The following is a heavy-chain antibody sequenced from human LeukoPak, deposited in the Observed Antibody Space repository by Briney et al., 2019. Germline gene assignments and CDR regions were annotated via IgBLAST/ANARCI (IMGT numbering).Heavy chain of an antibody. J-gene: IGHJ5*02. D-gene: IGHD5-18*01. Sequence: GGPLRLSCAASGFTVNNNYMSWVRQAPGKGLEWVSYISSSGSTIYYADSVKGRFTISRDNAKNSLYLQMNSLRAEDTAVYYCARRFSPRYSYGYTKSDNWFDPWGQGTLVTVSS. CDR3: ARRFSPRYSYGYTKSDNWFDP. CDR1: GFTVNNNY. CDR2: ISSSGSTI. V-gene: IGHV3-11*04.